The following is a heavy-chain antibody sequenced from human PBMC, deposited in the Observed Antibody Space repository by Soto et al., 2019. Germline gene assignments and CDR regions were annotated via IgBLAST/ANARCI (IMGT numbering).Heavy chain of an antibody. Sequence: GSLRLSCAASGFTFTRYSMNWVRQAPGKGLEWVSSISSTTNYIHYGDSTKGRFTISRDNAKNSLYLEMNSLRAEDTAVYYCARESEDLTSNFDYWGQGTLVTVSS. V-gene: IGHV3-21*06. CDR1: GFTFTRYS. CDR2: ISSTTNYI. J-gene: IGHJ4*02. CDR3: ARESEDLTSNFDY.